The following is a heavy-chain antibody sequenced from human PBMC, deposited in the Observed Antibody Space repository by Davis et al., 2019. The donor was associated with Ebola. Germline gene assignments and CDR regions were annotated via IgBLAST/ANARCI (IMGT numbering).Heavy chain of an antibody. CDR1: GFTFSSYA. CDR2: ISYDGSNK. D-gene: IGHD1-26*01. V-gene: IGHV3-30*04. J-gene: IGHJ4*02. Sequence: GESLKISCAASGFTFSSYAMHWVRQAPGKGLEWVAVISYDGSNKYYADSVKGRFTISRDNSKNTLYLQMNSLRAEDTAVYYCAKDAPLGYWGQGTLVTVSS. CDR3: AKDAPLGY.